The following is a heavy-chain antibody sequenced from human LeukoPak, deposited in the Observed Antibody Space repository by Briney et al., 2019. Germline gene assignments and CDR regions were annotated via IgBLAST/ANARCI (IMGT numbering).Heavy chain of an antibody. Sequence: GASVKVSCKASGYTFTSYGISWVRQAPGQGLEWMGWISAYNGNTNYAQKLQGRVTMTTDTSTSTAYMELRSLRSDDTAVYYCARGHVLGYCSSTSCRNWSDPWGQGTLVTVSS. V-gene: IGHV1-18*01. CDR3: ARGHVLGYCSSTSCRNWSDP. CDR1: GYTFTSYG. D-gene: IGHD2-2*01. CDR2: ISAYNGNT. J-gene: IGHJ5*02.